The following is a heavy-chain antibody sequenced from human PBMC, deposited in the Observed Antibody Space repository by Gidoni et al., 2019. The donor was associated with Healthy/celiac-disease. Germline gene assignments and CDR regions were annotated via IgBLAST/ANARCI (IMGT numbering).Heavy chain of an antibody. V-gene: IGHV3-9*01. CDR1: GFTFDDYA. CDR2: ISWNSGSK. J-gene: IGHJ4*02. Sequence: EVHLVESGRGLVQPGRSLRLSCAASGFTFDDYAMHWVRPAPGKGLEWVSGISWNSGSKGYAESGKGRFTSSRDNGKNSLYLQMNSLRAEDTALDYCAKGQDSRGYYFFDYWGQGTLVTVSS. D-gene: IGHD3-22*01. CDR3: AKGQDSRGYYFFDY.